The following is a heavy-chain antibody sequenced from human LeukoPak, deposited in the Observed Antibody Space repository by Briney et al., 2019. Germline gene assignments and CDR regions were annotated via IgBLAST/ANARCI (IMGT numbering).Heavy chain of an antibody. D-gene: IGHD1-14*01. CDR1: GGSFSGYY. Sequence: SETLSLTCAVYGGSFSGYYWSWIRQPPGKGLEWIGEINHSGSTNYNPSLKSRVTISVDTSKNQFSLKLSSVTAADTAVYYCARGRTAQPGYNWFDPWDQGTLVTVSS. CDR2: INHSGST. V-gene: IGHV4-34*01. CDR3: ARGRTAQPGYNWFDP. J-gene: IGHJ5*02.